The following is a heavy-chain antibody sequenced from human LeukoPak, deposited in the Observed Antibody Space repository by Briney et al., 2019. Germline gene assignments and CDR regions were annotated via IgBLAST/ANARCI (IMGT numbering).Heavy chain of an antibody. V-gene: IGHV3-49*04. Sequence: GGSLRLSCTASGFTFGDYAMSWVRQAPGKGLEWGGFIRSKAYGGTTEYAASVKGRFTILRDDSKSIAYLQMNSLKTEDTAVYYCTSSGSPEWGQGTLVTVSS. CDR3: TSSGSPE. CDR1: GFTFGDYA. J-gene: IGHJ4*02. CDR2: IRSKAYGGTT. D-gene: IGHD1-26*01.